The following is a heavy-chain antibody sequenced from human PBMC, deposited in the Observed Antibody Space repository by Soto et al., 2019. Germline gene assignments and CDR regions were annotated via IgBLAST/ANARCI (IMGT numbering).Heavy chain of an antibody. CDR1: GFTFSSYA. J-gene: IGHJ4*02. V-gene: IGHV3-23*01. Sequence: EVQLLESGGGLVQPGESLRLSCAASGFTFSSYAMCWVRQAPGKGLEWVSVISGSDDSTYYADSVKGRFTISRDNSTHTLYLQMTSLRAEDTAVYYCAKRGSSSTFDYWGQGTLVTVSS. CDR2: ISGSDDST. D-gene: IGHD6-6*01. CDR3: AKRGSSSTFDY.